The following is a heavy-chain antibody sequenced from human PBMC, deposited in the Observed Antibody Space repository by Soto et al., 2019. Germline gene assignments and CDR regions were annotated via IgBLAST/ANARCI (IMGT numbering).Heavy chain of an antibody. Sequence: ASVKVSCKASGYTFTSYGISWVRQAPGQGLEWMGWISAYNGNTNYAQKLQGRVTMTTDTSTSTAYMELSSLRSDDTAVYYCARDRGLRYFDWSDFDYWGQGTLVTVSS. J-gene: IGHJ4*02. CDR2: ISAYNGNT. CDR1: GYTFTSYG. V-gene: IGHV1-18*01. D-gene: IGHD3-9*01. CDR3: ARDRGLRYFDWSDFDY.